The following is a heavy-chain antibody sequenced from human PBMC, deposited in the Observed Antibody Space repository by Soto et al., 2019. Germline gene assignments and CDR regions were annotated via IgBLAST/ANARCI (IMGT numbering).Heavy chain of an antibody. D-gene: IGHD2-15*01. CDR3: ARHTPAISISDH. CDR2: IYYSGST. V-gene: IGHV4-39*01. J-gene: IGHJ4*02. Sequence: TSETLSLTWTVSGVSISSSSYCWSWIRQPPGKGLEWIGSIYYSGSTYYNPSLKSRVTISVDTSKNQFSLKLSSVTAADTAVYYRARHTPAISISDHWGQGTLVTVS. CDR1: GVSISSSSYC.